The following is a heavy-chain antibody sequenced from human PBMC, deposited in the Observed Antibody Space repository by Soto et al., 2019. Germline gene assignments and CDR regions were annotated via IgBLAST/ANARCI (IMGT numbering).Heavy chain of an antibody. CDR1: GGSISSGGYY. Sequence: SETLSLTCTVSGGSISSGGYYWSWIRQHPGKGLEWIGYIYYSGSTYYNPSLKSRVTISVDTSKNQFSLKLSSVTAADTAVYYCARGVGIAAAIDYWGQGTLVTVSS. CDR3: ARGVGIAAAIDY. CDR2: IYYSGST. J-gene: IGHJ4*02. D-gene: IGHD6-13*01. V-gene: IGHV4-31*03.